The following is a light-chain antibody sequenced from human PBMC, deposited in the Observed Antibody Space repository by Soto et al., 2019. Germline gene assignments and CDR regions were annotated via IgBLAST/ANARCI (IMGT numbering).Light chain of an antibody. CDR2: EVT. CDR3: SSYTSSSHYL. V-gene: IGLV2-14*01. Sequence: QSVLTQPASVSGSPGQSITISCTGTGSDVGGYDYVSWYQHHPGKAPKVMIYEVTNRPSGVSNRFSGSKSGNTASLTISGLLAEDEADYYCSSYTSSSHYLFGNGTKVTV. CDR1: GSDVGGYDY. J-gene: IGLJ1*01.